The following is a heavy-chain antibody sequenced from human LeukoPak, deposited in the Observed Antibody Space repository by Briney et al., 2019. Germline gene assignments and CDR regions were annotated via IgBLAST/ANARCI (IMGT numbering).Heavy chain of an antibody. CDR3: ARNYCSSTSCGMDV. J-gene: IGHJ6*02. D-gene: IGHD2-2*01. CDR2: INHSGST. CDR1: GGSFSGYY. V-gene: IGHV4-34*01. Sequence: SETLSLTCAVYGGSFSGYYWSWIRQPPGKGLEWIGEINHSGSTNYNPSLKSRVTISVDRSKNQFSLKLSSVTAADTAVYYCARNYCSSTSCGMDVWGQGTTVTVSS.